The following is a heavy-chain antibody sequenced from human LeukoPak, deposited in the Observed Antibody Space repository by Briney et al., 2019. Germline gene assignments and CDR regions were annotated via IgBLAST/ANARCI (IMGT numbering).Heavy chain of an antibody. CDR1: GGSFSGYY. Sequence: SETLSLTCAVYGGSFSGYYWSWIRQPPGKGLEWIGEINHSGSTNYNPSLKSRVTISVDTSKNQFSLKLSSVTAADTAVYYCARGLLAAALDAFDIWGQGTMVTVSS. CDR3: ARGLLAAALDAFDI. CDR2: INHSGST. D-gene: IGHD6-13*01. V-gene: IGHV4-34*01. J-gene: IGHJ3*02.